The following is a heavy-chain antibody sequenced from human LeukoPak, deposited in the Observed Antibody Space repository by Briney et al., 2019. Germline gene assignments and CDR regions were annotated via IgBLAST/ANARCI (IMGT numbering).Heavy chain of an antibody. CDR3: ASVRHDPLEYYYYIDV. Sequence: SGTLSLTCAVSGDSLSRYYWTWIRQPPGKGLEWLGEISPSGSPKYNPSLKSRATISVDTSKNQFSLRLTSVTAADTALYYCASVRHDPLEYYYYIDVWGKGTTVTVSS. CDR2: ISPSGSP. D-gene: IGHD2/OR15-2a*01. CDR1: GDSLSRYY. V-gene: IGHV4-34*01. J-gene: IGHJ6*03.